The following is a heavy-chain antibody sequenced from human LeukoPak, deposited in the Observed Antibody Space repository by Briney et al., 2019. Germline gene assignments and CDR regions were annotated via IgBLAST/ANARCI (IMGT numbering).Heavy chain of an antibody. CDR2: ISGDGGTT. CDR1: GFTFDDYA. Sequence: GGSLRLPCAASGFTFDDYAMHWVRQAPGKGLDWVSLISGDGGTTYYADSVKGRFTISRDNSKNSLYLQMNSLRTEDTALYYCASHDYANDYWGQGTLVTVSS. J-gene: IGHJ4*02. V-gene: IGHV3-43*02. D-gene: IGHD4-17*01. CDR3: ASHDYANDY.